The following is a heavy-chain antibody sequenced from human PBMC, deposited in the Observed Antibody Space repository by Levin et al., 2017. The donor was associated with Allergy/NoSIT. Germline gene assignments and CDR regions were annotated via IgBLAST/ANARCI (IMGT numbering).Heavy chain of an antibody. CDR2: ISPNNGHT. J-gene: IGHJ3*02. CDR1: GYTFRVYG. Sequence: ASVKVSCKASGYTFRVYGIIWVRQATGEGLEWLGWISPNNGHTKVSHKVQGRVTMTTDASTTTAYLDIRSLTSDDTAVYYCARDLGTGWYDNAFEIWGQGTLVSVSS. CDR3: ARDLGTGWYDNAFEI. D-gene: IGHD6-19*01. V-gene: IGHV1-18*01.